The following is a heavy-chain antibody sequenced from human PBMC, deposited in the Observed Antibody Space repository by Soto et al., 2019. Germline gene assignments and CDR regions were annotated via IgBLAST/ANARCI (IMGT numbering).Heavy chain of an antibody. CDR3: AMTTVTTATNWFDP. D-gene: IGHD4-17*01. J-gene: IGHJ5*02. V-gene: IGHV4-59*08. Sequence: PSETLSLTCTVSGGSISSYYWSWIRQPPGKGLEWIGYIYYSGSTNYNPSLKSRVTISVDTSKNQFSLKLSSVTAADTAVYYCAMTTVTTATNWFDPWGQGTLVTVS. CDR1: GGSISSYY. CDR2: IYYSGST.